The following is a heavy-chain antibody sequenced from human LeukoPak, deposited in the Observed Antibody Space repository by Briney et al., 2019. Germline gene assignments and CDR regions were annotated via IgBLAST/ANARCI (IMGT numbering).Heavy chain of an antibody. Sequence: GGSLRLSCAASGFTFSSYSMNWVRQAPGKGLEWVSSISSSSSYIYYADSVKGRFTISRDNAKNTLYLQMNSLRAEDTAVYYCARAVDYGDYEGWFDPWGQGTLVTVSS. CDR2: ISSSSSYI. D-gene: IGHD4-17*01. CDR1: GFTFSSYS. CDR3: ARAVDYGDYEGWFDP. V-gene: IGHV3-21*01. J-gene: IGHJ5*02.